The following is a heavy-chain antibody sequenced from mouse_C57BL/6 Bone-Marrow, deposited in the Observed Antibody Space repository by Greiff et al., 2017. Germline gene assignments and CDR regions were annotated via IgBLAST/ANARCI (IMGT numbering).Heavy chain of an antibody. D-gene: IGHD2-4*01. J-gene: IGHJ2*01. V-gene: IGHV1-26*01. CDR3: ARSGPYYDADGVDY. Sequence: EVQLQQSGPELVKPGASVKISCKASGYTFTDYYMNWVKQSHGKSLEWIGDINPNNGGTSYNQKFKGKATLTVDKSSSTAYMELRSLTSEDSAVYYCARSGPYYDADGVDYWGQGTTLTVSS. CDR1: GYTFTDYY. CDR2: INPNNGGT.